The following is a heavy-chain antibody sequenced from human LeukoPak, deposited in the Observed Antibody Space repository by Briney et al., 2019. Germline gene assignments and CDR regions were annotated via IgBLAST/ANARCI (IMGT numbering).Heavy chain of an antibody. CDR1: GFTFSSYA. CDR3: ARQLEVSLVATIIDYCYYGMDV. Sequence: GSLRLSCAASGFTFSSYAMHWVRQAPGKGLEWVAVISYDGSNKYYADSVKGRFTISRDNSKNTLYLQMNSLRAEDTAVYYCARQLEVSLVATIIDYCYYGMDVWGQGTTVTVSS. D-gene: IGHD5-12*01. CDR2: ISYDGSNK. J-gene: IGHJ6*02. V-gene: IGHV3-30*04.